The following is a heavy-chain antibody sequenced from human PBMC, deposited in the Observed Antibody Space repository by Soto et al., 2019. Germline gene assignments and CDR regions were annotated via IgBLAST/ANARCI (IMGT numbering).Heavy chain of an antibody. CDR2: IYYSGST. CDR1: GGSISSSSYY. Sequence: PSETLSLTCTVSGGSISSSSYYWGWIRQPPGKGLEWIGSIYYSGSTYYNPSLKSRVTISVDTSKNQFSLKLSSVTAADTAVYYCASALMTAYAFDIWGQGTMVTVSS. V-gene: IGHV4-39*01. J-gene: IGHJ3*02. D-gene: IGHD2-21*02. CDR3: ASALMTAYAFDI.